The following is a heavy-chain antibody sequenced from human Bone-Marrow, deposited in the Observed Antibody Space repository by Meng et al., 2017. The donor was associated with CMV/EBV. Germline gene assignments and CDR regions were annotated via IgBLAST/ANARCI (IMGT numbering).Heavy chain of an antibody. CDR3: AREFLTYYGSGSYYIGTFDY. V-gene: IGHV1-69*01. Sequence: QVQLVQFGAEVRKPGSSVKVSCKASGGTLSSYAISWVRQAPGQGLEWMGGIIPIFGTANYAQKFQGRVTITADESTSTAYMELSSLRSEDTAVYYCAREFLTYYGSGSYYIGTFDYWGQGTLVTVSS. CDR1: GGTLSSYA. J-gene: IGHJ4*02. CDR2: IIPIFGTA. D-gene: IGHD3-10*01.